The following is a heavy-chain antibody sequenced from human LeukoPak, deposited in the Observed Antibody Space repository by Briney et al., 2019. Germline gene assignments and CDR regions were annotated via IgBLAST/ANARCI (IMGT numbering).Heavy chain of an antibody. J-gene: IGHJ4*02. CDR3: ARDRARD. D-gene: IGHD1-26*01. CDR1: GFTFSSYS. V-gene: IGHV3-48*04. Sequence: GGSLRLSCAASGFTFSSYSMNWVRQAPGKGLEWVSYISSSSSTIYYADSVKGRFTISRDNTKNSPYLQMNSLRAEDTAVYYCARDRARDWGQGTLVTVSS. CDR2: ISSSSSTI.